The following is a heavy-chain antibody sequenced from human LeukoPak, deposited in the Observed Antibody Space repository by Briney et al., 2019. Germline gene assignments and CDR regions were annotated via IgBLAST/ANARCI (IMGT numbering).Heavy chain of an antibody. Sequence: PSETLSLTCAVSGGSISSDHWWSWVRQPPGKGLEWIGEIFHIGVTNYKPSLKSRVSMSVDKSRHQFSLNLRSMTAADTAVYLCARGGRSAFDVWGPGTKVIVSS. CDR1: GGSISSDHW. V-gene: IGHV4-4*02. J-gene: IGHJ3*01. CDR3: ARGGRSAFDV. CDR2: IFHIGVT.